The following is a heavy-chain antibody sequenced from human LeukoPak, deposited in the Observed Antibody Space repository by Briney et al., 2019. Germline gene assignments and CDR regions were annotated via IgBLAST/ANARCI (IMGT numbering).Heavy chain of an antibody. CDR1: GGSFSGYY. CDR2: INHSGST. J-gene: IGHJ6*03. V-gene: IGHV4-34*01. CDR3: ARVSGSSGYYQYYYYYYYMDV. D-gene: IGHD3-22*01. Sequence: SETLSLTCAVYGGSFSGYYWSWIRPPPGNGLEWIGEINHSGSTNYNPSLKSRVTISVDTSKNQFSLKLSSVTAADTAVYYCARVSGSSGYYQYYYYYYYMDVWGKGTTVTVSS.